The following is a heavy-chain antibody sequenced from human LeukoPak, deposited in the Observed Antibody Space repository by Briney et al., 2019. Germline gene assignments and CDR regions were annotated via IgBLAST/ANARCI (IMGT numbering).Heavy chain of an antibody. V-gene: IGHV4-38-2*02. CDR3: ARSPQGDVLRYFDWLPASDAFDI. D-gene: IGHD3-9*01. CDR2: IYHSGST. Sequence: SEALSLNCTVSGYSISSGYYWDWIRQPPGKGLEWIGSIYHSGSTYYNSSLKSRVIISVDTSKNQFSLKLSSVTAADTAVYYCARSPQGDVLRYFDWLPASDAFDIWGQGTMVTVSS. CDR1: GYSISSGYY. J-gene: IGHJ3*02.